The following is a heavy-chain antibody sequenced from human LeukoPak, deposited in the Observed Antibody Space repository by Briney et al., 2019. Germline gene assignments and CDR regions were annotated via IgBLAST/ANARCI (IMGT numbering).Heavy chain of an antibody. CDR1: GFTFSSYN. V-gene: IGHV3-21*01. CDR2: ISSSSAYI. CDR3: ARDPDTSGWAPYYLDY. Sequence: PGGSLRLSCAASGFTFSSYNMNWVRQAPGKGLEWVSSISSSSAYIYYAASVKGRFTNSRDNAKNSLYLQMNSLRAEDTAVYYCARDPDTSGWAPYYLDYWGLGTLVTVSS. D-gene: IGHD6-19*01. J-gene: IGHJ4*02.